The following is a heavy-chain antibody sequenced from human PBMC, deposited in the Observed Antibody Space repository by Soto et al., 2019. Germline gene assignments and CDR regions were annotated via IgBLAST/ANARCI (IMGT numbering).Heavy chain of an antibody. Sequence: SETLSLTCAVSGGSISSGGYSWSWIRQPPGQGLEWIGYLYYGGTTYSNPSLKSRVSISGDWSKNQFSLKLNSVTAADTAVYYCARATPLYDFWSGYYSDYYGMDVWGQGTTVTVSS. J-gene: IGHJ6*02. CDR1: GGSISSGGYS. CDR2: LYYGGTT. CDR3: ARATPLYDFWSGYYSDYYGMDV. V-gene: IGHV4-30-2*01. D-gene: IGHD3-3*01.